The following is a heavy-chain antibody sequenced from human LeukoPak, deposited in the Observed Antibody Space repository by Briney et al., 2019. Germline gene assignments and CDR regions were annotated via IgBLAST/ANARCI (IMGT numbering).Heavy chain of an antibody. CDR2: INPYSGGT. V-gene: IGHV1-2*02. CDR1: GYSFTGYY. Sequence: ASVKVSCKASGYSFTGYYMHWVRQAPGQGLEWMGWINPYSGGTNYAQKFQGRVTMTRDTSISTAYMELSRLRSDDTAVYYCAKGAVAGTSGYMDVWGKGTTVTVSS. J-gene: IGHJ6*03. CDR3: AKGAVAGTSGYMDV. D-gene: IGHD6-19*01.